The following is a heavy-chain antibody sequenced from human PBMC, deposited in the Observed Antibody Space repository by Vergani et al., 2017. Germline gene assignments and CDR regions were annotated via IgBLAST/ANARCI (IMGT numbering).Heavy chain of an antibody. CDR3: AKQYFVSGNYLFDY. CDR2: ISGSGVSA. CDR1: GFTFSACP. V-gene: IGHV3-23*04. D-gene: IGHD3-10*01. Sequence: EVQLVESGGVVVQPGGSLRLSCAASGFTFSACPMTWVRQAPGKGLEWVSGISGSGVSAYYTDSVKGRFTISRDNSKNMLFLQMNNLRTEDTAIYYCAKQYFVSGNYLFDYWGQGTLVTVSS. J-gene: IGHJ4*02.